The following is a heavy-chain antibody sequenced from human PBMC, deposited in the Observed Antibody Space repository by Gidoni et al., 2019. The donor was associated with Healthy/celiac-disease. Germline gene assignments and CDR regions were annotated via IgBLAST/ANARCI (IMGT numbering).Heavy chain of an antibody. Sequence: QVQLVQSGAEVKKPGASVKASCQASGYPFTGHYMHWVRQAPGQRREWLGWINPNSGGTNYAQKLQGRVTMTRDTSISTAYMELSRLRSDDTAVYYCARDGPYCSGGSCYWFGSRAWVYGMDVWGQGTTVTVSS. J-gene: IGHJ6*02. V-gene: IGHV1-2*02. D-gene: IGHD2-15*01. CDR3: ARDGPYCSGGSCYWFGSRAWVYGMDV. CDR1: GYPFTGHY. CDR2: INPNSGGT.